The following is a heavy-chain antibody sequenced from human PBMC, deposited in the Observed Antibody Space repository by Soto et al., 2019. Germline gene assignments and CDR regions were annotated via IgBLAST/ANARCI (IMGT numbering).Heavy chain of an antibody. Sequence: QVHLVESGGGVVQPGRSLRLSCAASGFSFSSYDMHWVRQAPGKGLEWVAMISYDGSDKYFSDSVKGRLTISRDNSKNXXSXXXXXXXTXXXXXYXCAXGVPSXTQHAFDIWGQGTMVTVSS. V-gene: IGHV3-30*03. D-gene: IGHD2-21*01. CDR2: ISYDGSDK. J-gene: IGHJ3*02. CDR1: GFSFSSYD. CDR3: AXGVPSXTQHAFDI.